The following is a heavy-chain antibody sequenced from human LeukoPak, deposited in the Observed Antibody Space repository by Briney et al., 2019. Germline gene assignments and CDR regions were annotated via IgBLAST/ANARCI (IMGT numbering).Heavy chain of an antibody. V-gene: IGHV3-7*01. D-gene: IGHD3-22*01. CDR2: VRQDENEK. Sequence: GGSLRLSCAASGFTFSSYWMSWVRQAQGKGLEWVANVRQDENEKHYADSVKGRFTISRDNAKNSLYLQMNSLRAEDTAVYYCAREWDYDSSGYYPFFWGQGTLVTVSS. CDR1: GFTFSSYW. CDR3: AREWDYDSSGYYPFF. J-gene: IGHJ4*02.